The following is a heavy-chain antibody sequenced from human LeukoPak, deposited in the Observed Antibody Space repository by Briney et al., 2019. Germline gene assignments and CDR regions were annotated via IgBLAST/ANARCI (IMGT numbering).Heavy chain of an antibody. Sequence: GGSLRLSCAASGFTFSSYSMNWVRQAPGKGLEWVSSISSSSSSYIYYADSVKGRFTISRDNAKNSLYLQMNSLRAEDTAVYYCASISGGDDSSGYYLFDYWGQGTLVTVSS. CDR3: ASISGGDDSSGYYLFDY. J-gene: IGHJ4*02. CDR1: GFTFSSYS. V-gene: IGHV3-21*01. CDR2: ISSSSSSYI. D-gene: IGHD3-22*01.